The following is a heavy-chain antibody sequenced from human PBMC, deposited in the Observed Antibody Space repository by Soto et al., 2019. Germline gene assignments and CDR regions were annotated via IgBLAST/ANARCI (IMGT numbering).Heavy chain of an antibody. J-gene: IGHJ5*02. V-gene: IGHV4-59*02. CDR1: GASVSHGY. CDR3: ARSYYDSTGFAVDP. CDR2: MYFGGSF. D-gene: IGHD3-22*01. Sequence: QMQLQASGPGLVKPSETLSLTCNVSGASVSHGYWSWIRQPPGKGLEWIGFMYFGGSFNYNPSLTGRATISVETSKNQFSMKLTSVTASDTGVYYCARSYYDSTGFAVDPWGQGTLVTVSS.